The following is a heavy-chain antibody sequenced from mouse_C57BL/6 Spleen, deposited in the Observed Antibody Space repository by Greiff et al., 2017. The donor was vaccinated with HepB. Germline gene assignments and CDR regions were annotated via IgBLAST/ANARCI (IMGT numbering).Heavy chain of an antibody. V-gene: IGHV1-69*01. CDR2: IDPSDSYT. J-gene: IGHJ1*03. D-gene: IGHD1-1*01. CDR3: AITTVVARWYFDV. CDR1: GYTFTSYW. Sequence: VQLQQPGAELVMPGASVKLSCKASGYTFTSYWMHWVKQRPGQGLEWIGEIDPSDSYTNYNQKFKGKSTLTVDKSSSTAYMQLSSLTSEDSAVYYCAITTVVARWYFDVWGTGTTVTVSS.